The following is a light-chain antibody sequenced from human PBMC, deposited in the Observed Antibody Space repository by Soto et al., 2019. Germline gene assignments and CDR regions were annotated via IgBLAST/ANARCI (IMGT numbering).Light chain of an antibody. CDR1: QDISNY. J-gene: IGKJ4*01. CDR3: QHYADLPLS. Sequence: DMQMTQSPSSLSASVGDRVTITCQASQDISNYLNWYQQKPGKAPKLLIFDASSVAIGVPSRFSGSGSGTDFTFTISSLQPEDVATYYCQHYADLPLSFGGGTKVEIK. V-gene: IGKV1-33*01. CDR2: DAS.